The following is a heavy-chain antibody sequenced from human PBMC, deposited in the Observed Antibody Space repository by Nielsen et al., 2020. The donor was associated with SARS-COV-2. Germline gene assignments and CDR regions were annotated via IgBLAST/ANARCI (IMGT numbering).Heavy chain of an antibody. CDR3: ARERSGYSSSWPPDSGMDV. V-gene: IGHV3-13*04. D-gene: IGHD6-13*01. CDR2: IGTAGDT. CDR1: GFTFSSYD. Sequence: GESLKISCAASGFTFSSYDMHWVRQATGKGLEWVSAIGTAGDTYYPGSVKGRFTISRENAKNSLYLQMNSLRAGDTAVYYCARERSGYSSSWPPDSGMDVWGQGTTVTVSS. J-gene: IGHJ6*02.